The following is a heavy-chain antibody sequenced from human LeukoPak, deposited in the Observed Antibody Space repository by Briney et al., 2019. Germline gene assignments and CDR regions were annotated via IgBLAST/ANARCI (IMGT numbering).Heavy chain of an antibody. J-gene: IGHJ4*02. CDR3: AKDQSGTHDY. CDR1: GFTFRCYG. D-gene: IGHD1-7*01. V-gene: IGHV3-30*18. Sequence: PGRSLRLSCAASGFTFRCYGMHWVRQAPGKGLEWVAVISYDGSNKYYADSVKGRFTISRDNSKNTLYLQMNSLRAEDTAVYYCAKDQSGTHDYWGQGTLVTVSS. CDR2: ISYDGSNK.